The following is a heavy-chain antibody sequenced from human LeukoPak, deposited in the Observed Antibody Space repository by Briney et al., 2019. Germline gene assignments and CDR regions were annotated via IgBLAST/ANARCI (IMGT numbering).Heavy chain of an antibody. V-gene: IGHV1-2*06. CDR1: GYTFTGYY. CDR3: ARSHSRITMIVVDYFDI. CDR2: INPNSGGT. J-gene: IGHJ3*02. D-gene: IGHD3-22*01. Sequence: GASVKVSCKASGYTFTGYYMHLVRQAPGQGLEWMGRINPNSGGTNYAQKFQGRVTMTRDTSISTAYMELSRLRSDDTAVYYCARSHSRITMIVVDYFDIWGQGTMVTVSS.